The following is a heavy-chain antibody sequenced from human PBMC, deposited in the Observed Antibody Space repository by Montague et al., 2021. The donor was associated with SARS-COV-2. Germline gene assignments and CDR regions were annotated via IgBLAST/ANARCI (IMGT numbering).Heavy chain of an antibody. V-gene: IGHV3-7*03. CDR2: INRDGSAV. D-gene: IGHD3-16*01. J-gene: IGHJ5*02. CDR3: ARALGQKSPDQ. CDR1: GFIFSTYG. Sequence: SLRLSCAASGFIFSTYGMSWVRQAPGKGLECVSNINRDGSAVYYGDSVKGRFTISRDNAANLVSLQMNSLGAEDTAVYYCARALGQKSPDQWGQGTLVTVSS.